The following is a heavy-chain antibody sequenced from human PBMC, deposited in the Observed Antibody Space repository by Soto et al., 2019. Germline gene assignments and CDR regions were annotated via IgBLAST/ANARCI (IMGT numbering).Heavy chain of an antibody. J-gene: IGHJ4*02. CDR1: GFSLSTSGVG. CDR2: IYWDDEK. CDR3: AHRRAGGAVASEFDY. D-gene: IGHD6-19*01. Sequence: QITLKESGPTLVKPTQTLTLTCTFSGFSLSTSGVGVGWIRQPPGKALECLALIYWDDEKRYSPSLKSRLTITKDTSKNQVVLTMTNMDPVDTATYYCAHRRAGGAVASEFDYWGQGTLVTVSS. V-gene: IGHV2-5*02.